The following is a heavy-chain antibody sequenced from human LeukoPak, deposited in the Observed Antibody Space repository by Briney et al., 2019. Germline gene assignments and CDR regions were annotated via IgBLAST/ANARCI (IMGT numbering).Heavy chain of an antibody. V-gene: IGHV3-30*04. CDR2: ISYDGSNK. CDR1: GFTFSSYA. Sequence: GGSLRLSCAASGFTFSSYAMSWVRQAPGKGLEWVAVISYDGSNKYYADSVKGRFTISRDNSKNTLYLQMNSLRAEDTAVYYCARAKGSYLPPDYWGQGTLVTVSS. D-gene: IGHD3-10*01. CDR3: ARAKGSYLPPDY. J-gene: IGHJ4*02.